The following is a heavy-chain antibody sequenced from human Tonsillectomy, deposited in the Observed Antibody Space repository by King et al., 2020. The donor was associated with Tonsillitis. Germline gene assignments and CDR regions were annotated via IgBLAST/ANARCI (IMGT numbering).Heavy chain of an antibody. CDR1: GGSISSYY. CDR2: IYYSGST. V-gene: IGHV4-59*01. CDR3: ARGAGIVVVINDAFDI. J-gene: IGHJ3*02. D-gene: IGHD3-22*01. Sequence: QVQLQESGPGLVKPSETLSLTCTVSGGSISSYYWSWIRQPPGKGLEWIGYIYYSGSTNYNPSLKSRVTISVDTSKNQFSLKLSSLTAADTAVYYCARGAGIVVVINDAFDIWGQGTMVTVSS.